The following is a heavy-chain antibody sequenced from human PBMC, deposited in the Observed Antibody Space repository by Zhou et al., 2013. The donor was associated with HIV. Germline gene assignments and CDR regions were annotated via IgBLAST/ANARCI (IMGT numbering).Heavy chain of an antibody. J-gene: IGHJ4*02. D-gene: IGHD3-22*01. CDR3: ARELSTYYYDSSGYPQFDY. CDR2: INPNSGGT. V-gene: IGHV1-2*04. Sequence: QLVQSGAEVKKPGASVKVSCKASGYTFTGYYLHWVRQAPGQGLEWMGWINPNSGGTNYAQKFQGWVTMTRDTSISTAYMELSRLRSDDTAVYYCARELSTYYYDSSGYPQFDYWGQGTLVTVSS. CDR1: GYTFTGYY.